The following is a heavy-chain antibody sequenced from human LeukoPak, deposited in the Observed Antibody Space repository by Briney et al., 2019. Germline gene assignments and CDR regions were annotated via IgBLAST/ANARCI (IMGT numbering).Heavy chain of an antibody. CDR2: ISSSSSTI. Sequence: GGSLRPSCAASGFTFSSYSMNWVRQAPGKGLEWVSYISSSSSTIYYADSVKGRFTISRDNAKNSLYLQMNSLRAEDTAVYYCATTRGITMVRGVMDFDYWGQGTLVTVSS. V-gene: IGHV3-48*04. CDR3: ATTRGITMVRGVMDFDY. J-gene: IGHJ4*02. D-gene: IGHD3-10*01. CDR1: GFTFSSYS.